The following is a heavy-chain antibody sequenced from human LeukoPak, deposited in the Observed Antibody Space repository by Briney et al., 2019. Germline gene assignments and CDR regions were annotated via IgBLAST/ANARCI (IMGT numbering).Heavy chain of an antibody. J-gene: IGHJ4*02. D-gene: IGHD4-17*01. CDR1: GFTVSSNY. Sequence: GGSLRLSCAASGFTVSSNYMTWVRQAPGKGLEWVSVMYSGGSTYYADSVKGRFTLSRDNSKNTLFLQMNSLRAEDTAVYYCAREGGGDYGEGFDYWGQGTLVTVSS. CDR3: AREGGGDYGEGFDY. CDR2: MYSGGST. V-gene: IGHV3-66*01.